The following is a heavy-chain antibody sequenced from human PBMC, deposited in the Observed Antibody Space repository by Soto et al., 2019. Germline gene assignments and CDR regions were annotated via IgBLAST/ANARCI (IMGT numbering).Heavy chain of an antibody. D-gene: IGHD3-3*01. V-gene: IGHV4-34*01. CDR2: INHTRGT. J-gene: IGHJ5*02. CDR3: ATRITVFGLLIPPFDP. CDR1: GGYVNGYY. Sequence: TSAPLALTCAVYGGYVNGYYWNWIRQPRGKGLEWIGEINHTRGTHYNPSLKSRVTMSVDTSKNQFSLRLSSVTAADTAIYYCATRITVFGLLIPPFDPWGQGTQVTVSS.